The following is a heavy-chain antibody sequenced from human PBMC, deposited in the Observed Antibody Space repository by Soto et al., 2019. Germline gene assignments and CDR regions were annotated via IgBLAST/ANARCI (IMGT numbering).Heavy chain of an antibody. J-gene: IGHJ5*02. CDR1: GYSITNNA. D-gene: IGHD3-16*01. CDR3: ARMETFGSLNWFDP. CDR2: MTPGSGDT. Sequence: PVKASCKASGYSITNNAVSWVRQATGQGLEWMGWMTPGSGDTVYAQKCQGRVTMTRDISIATAYMEVHNLRSHDTAIYYCARMETFGSLNWFDPWGQGTLVTVSS. V-gene: IGHV1-8*01.